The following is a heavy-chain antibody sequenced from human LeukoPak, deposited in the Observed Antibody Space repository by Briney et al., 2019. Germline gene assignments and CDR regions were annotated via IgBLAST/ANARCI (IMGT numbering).Heavy chain of an antibody. CDR3: ARAPSTPDIVVVPWFDP. CDR2: IITIFGTA. D-gene: IGHD2-2*01. CDR1: GGTFSSYA. V-gene: IGHV1-69*06. J-gene: IGHJ5*02. Sequence: ASVKVSCKASGGTFSSYAISWVRQAPGQGLEWMGGIITIFGTANYAQKFQGRVTITADKSTSTAYMELSSLRSEDTAVYYCARAPSTPDIVVVPWFDPWGQGTLVTVSS.